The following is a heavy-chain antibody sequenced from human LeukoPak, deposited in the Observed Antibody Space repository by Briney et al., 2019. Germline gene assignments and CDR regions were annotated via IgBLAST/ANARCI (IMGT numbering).Heavy chain of an antibody. Sequence: GGSLRLSCAASGFTFSSYEMNWVRQAPGKGLEWVSYISSSGGTKYYADSVKGRFTISRDNAKNSLYLQMNSLRAEDTAVYYCARDDRDYGDQTWFDYWGQGTLVTVSS. D-gene: IGHD4-17*01. CDR1: GFTFSSYE. V-gene: IGHV3-48*03. CDR2: ISSSGGTK. J-gene: IGHJ4*02. CDR3: ARDDRDYGDQTWFDY.